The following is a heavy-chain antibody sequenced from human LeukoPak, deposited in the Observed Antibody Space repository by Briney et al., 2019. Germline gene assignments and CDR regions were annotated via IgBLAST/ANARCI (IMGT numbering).Heavy chain of an antibody. D-gene: IGHD3-9*01. CDR1: GFTFSSYA. J-gene: IGHJ4*02. CDR2: ISYDGSNK. CDR3: ARERGDGLRYFDWSKGGFDY. V-gene: IGHV3-30-3*01. Sequence: GGSLRLSCAASGFTFSSYAMHWVRQAPGKGLEWVAVISYDGSNKYYADSVKGRFTISRDNSKNTLYLQMNSLRAEDTAVYYCARERGDGLRYFDWSKGGFDYWGQGTLVTVSS.